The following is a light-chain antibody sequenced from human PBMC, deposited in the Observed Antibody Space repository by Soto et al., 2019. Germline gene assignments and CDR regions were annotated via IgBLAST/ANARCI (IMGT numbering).Light chain of an antibody. Sequence: QSALTQPPSVSGSPGQSVTISCTGTSSDVGSYNRVSWYQQPPGTAPKLMIYEVSNRPSGVPDRFSGSKSGNTASLTISGLQAEDEDDYYCSSYTSSSTLRVFGTGTKLTVL. CDR1: SSDVGSYNR. CDR2: EVS. V-gene: IGLV2-18*02. CDR3: SSYTSSSTLRV. J-gene: IGLJ1*01.